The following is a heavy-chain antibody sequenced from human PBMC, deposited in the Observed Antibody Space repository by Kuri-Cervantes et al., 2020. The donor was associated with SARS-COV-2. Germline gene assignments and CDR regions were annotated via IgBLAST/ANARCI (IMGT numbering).Heavy chain of an antibody. CDR1: GFTFSSYG. CDR2: ISYDGSNK. CDR3: ARDSGSQLDY. D-gene: IGHD1-26*01. J-gene: IGHJ4*02. Sequence: GESLKISCAASGFTFSSYGMHWVRQAPGKGLEWVAVISYDGSNKYYADSVKGRFTISRDNSKNTLYLQMNSLRAEDTAVYYCARDSGSQLDYWGQGTLVTVSS. V-gene: IGHV3-30*03.